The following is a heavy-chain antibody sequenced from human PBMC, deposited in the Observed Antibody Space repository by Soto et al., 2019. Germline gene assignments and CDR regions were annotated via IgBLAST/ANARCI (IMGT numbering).Heavy chain of an antibody. J-gene: IGHJ4*02. Sequence: QVQLQESGPGLVKPSETLSLTCTVSGGSISSYYWSWIRQPPGKGLEWIGYIYYSGSTNYNPSLKNRVTISVDTSKNQFSLKLSSVTAADTAVYYCAKTDSGSFDYWGQGTLVTVSS. V-gene: IGHV4-59*08. D-gene: IGHD1-26*01. CDR2: IYYSGST. CDR1: GGSISSYY. CDR3: AKTDSGSFDY.